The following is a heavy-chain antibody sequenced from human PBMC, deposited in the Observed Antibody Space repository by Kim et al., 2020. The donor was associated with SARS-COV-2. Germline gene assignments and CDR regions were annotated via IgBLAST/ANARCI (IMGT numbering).Heavy chain of an antibody. CDR2: IYYSGST. J-gene: IGHJ4*02. Sequence: SETLSLTCTVSGGSISSSSYYWGWIRQPPGKGLEWIGSIYYSGSTYYNPSLKSRVTISVDTSKNQFSLKLGSVTAADTAVYYCARPQALLWFGELFSTRPYYFDYWGQGNLVTVSS. D-gene: IGHD3-10*01. CDR3: ARPQALLWFGELFSTRPYYFDY. CDR1: GGSISSSSYY. V-gene: IGHV4-39*01.